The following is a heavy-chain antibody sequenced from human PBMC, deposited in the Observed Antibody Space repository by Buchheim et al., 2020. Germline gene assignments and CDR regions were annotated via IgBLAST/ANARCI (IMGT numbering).Heavy chain of an antibody. CDR3: ARRRGDHTHYYFDY. CDR2: ISYDGSNK. V-gene: IGHV3-30*03. D-gene: IGHD5-24*01. Sequence: QVQLVESGGGVVQPGRSLRLSCAASGFTFSSYGMHWVRQAPGKGLEWVAVISYDGSNKYYADSVKGRFTISRDNSKNTLYLQMNSLRAEDTAVYYCARRRGDHTHYYFDYWGQGTL. J-gene: IGHJ4*02. CDR1: GFTFSSYG.